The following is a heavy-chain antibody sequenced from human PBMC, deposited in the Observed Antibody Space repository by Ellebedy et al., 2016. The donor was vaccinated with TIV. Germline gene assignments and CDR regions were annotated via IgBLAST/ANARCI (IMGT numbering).Heavy chain of an antibody. CDR2: IYHSGST. J-gene: IGHJ3*02. V-gene: IGHV4-59*12. CDR3: ARAAETTDGFDI. CDR1: GGSIYSYY. D-gene: IGHD1-14*01. Sequence: SETLSLTXTVSGGSIYSYYWSCIRQPPGKGLEWIGYIYHSGSTYYNPSLKSRVTISVDRSKNQFSLKLSSVTAADTAVYYCARAAETTDGFDIWGQGTMVTVSS.